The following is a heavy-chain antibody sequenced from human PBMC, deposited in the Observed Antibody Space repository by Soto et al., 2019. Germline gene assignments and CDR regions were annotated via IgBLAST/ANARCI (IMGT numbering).Heavy chain of an antibody. CDR2: ISYDGSNK. V-gene: IGHV3-30-3*01. CDR3: ARDFCRSTSCYIYYYYYGMDV. D-gene: IGHD2-2*01. Sequence: GGSLRLSCAASGFTFSSYAMHWVRQAPGKGLEWVAVISYDGSNKYYADSVKGRFTISRDNSKNTLYLQMNSLRAEDTAVYYCARDFCRSTSCYIYYYYYGMDVWGQGTTVT. CDR1: GFTFSSYA. J-gene: IGHJ6*02.